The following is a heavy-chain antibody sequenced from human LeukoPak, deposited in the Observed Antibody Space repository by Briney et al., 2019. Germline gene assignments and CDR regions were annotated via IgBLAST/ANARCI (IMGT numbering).Heavy chain of an antibody. V-gene: IGHV3-53*01. CDR2: IETGSST. CDR3: VRDRGDGFPDY. Sequence: GGSLRLSCAISGFSVTDNYMSWVRQAPGKGLEWVSVIETGSSTYYADSVKGRFTISKDNSKDTLSLQLNNLGVDDTAVYYCVRDRGDGFPDYWGQGTLVTVSS. CDR1: GFSVTDNY. D-gene: IGHD5-24*01. J-gene: IGHJ4*02.